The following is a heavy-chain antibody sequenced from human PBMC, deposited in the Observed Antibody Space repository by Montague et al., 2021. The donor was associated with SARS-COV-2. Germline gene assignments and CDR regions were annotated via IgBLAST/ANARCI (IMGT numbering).Heavy chain of an antibody. CDR2: ISYDGTNK. V-gene: IGHV3-30*01. CDR3: AREMDGNSSGLGY. Sequence: SLRLSCAASGFTFSTYAIHWVRQTPGKGLEWLAIISYDGTNKYYADSVKGRFTISRDNSKNTLSLQMNSLRTEDTAFYYCAREMDGNSSGLGYWGQGTLVTVSS. CDR1: GFTFSTYA. D-gene: IGHD6-6*01. J-gene: IGHJ4*02.